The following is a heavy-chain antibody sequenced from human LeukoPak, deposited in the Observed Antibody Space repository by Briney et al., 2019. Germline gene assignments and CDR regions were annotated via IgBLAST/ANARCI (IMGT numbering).Heavy chain of an antibody. D-gene: IGHD3-16*02. Sequence: GGCLRLSCAASGFSFSAYAMSSVRPAPGKGGGWVSTISGSGANTYYTDSVRGPFTISRDNSKNTLYLHMNSLRAEDTAVYYCAKERAGYTNPYYFDYWGQGTLVTVSS. J-gene: IGHJ4*02. CDR2: ISGSGANT. V-gene: IGHV3-23*01. CDR1: GFSFSAYA. CDR3: AKERAGYTNPYYFDY.